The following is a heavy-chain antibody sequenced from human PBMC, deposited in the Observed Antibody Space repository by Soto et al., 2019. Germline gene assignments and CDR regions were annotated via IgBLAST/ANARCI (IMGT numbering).Heavy chain of an antibody. D-gene: IGHD6-13*01. J-gene: IGHJ4*02. CDR1: GFSFSSYG. Sequence: QVQLVESGGGVVQSGSSLRLSCAGSGFSFSSYGMHWVRQAPGKGLEWVAIVYNDGSNKYYGDSVKGRSTISRDNSRNSVFLQMNSLRADDTAVYYCARDANLGFSSSWFMDYWGQGTRVTVSS. V-gene: IGHV3-33*01. CDR2: VYNDGSNK. CDR3: ARDANLGFSSSWFMDY.